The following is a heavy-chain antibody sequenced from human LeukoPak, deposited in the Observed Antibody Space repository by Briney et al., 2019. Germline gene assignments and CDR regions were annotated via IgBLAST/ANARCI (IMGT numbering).Heavy chain of an antibody. V-gene: IGHV3-23*01. Sequence: GGSLRLSCTASGFPFSSYAKSWVRQAPGKGLEWVSVIGVSSADTYYADSVKGRFTITRDNSKNTLYLQVNSLRAEDTDIYYCAREVRVGGLLSLDYWGQGTLVTVPS. D-gene: IGHD3-10*01. J-gene: IGHJ4*02. CDR1: GFPFSSYA. CDR2: IGVSSADT. CDR3: AREVRVGGLLSLDY.